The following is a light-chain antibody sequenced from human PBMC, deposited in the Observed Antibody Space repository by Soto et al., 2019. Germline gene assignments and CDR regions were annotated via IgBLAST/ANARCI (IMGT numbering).Light chain of an antibody. J-gene: IGKJ5*01. Sequence: DLQMTQSPSSLSASVGDRVTITCRASQSISSYLNWYQQKPGKAPKLLIYAASSLQSGVPSRFSGSGSGTDFTLTISSLQPEDFGTYYCQQSYSTLRITFGQGTRLEIK. CDR2: AAS. CDR1: QSISSY. V-gene: IGKV1-39*01. CDR3: QQSYSTLRIT.